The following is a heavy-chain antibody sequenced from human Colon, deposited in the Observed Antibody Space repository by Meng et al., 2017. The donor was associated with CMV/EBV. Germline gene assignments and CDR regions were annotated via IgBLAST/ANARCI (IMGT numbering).Heavy chain of an antibody. CDR1: GFTFSSYW. J-gene: IGHJ3*02. CDR2: IKQDGSEK. V-gene: IGHV3-7*03. D-gene: IGHD3-22*01. CDR3: AKDVHSSAFGFAEAFDI. Sequence: GGSLRLSCAASGFTFSSYWMSWVRQAPGKGLEWVANIKQDGSEKDYVDSVKGRFTASRDNARNTLYLQMNSLRAEDTAVYYCAKDVHSSAFGFAEAFDIWGQGTKVTVSS.